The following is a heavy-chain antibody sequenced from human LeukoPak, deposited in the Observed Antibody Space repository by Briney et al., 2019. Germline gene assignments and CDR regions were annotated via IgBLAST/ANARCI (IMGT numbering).Heavy chain of an antibody. Sequence: ASVKVSCKASGGTFSSYAISWVRQAPGQGLEWMGRIIPILGIANYAQKFQGRVTITADKSTSTAYMELSSLRSEDTAVYYCARDPTPKLPFDYWGQGTLVTVSS. J-gene: IGHJ4*02. CDR3: ARDPTPKLPFDY. V-gene: IGHV1-69*04. CDR1: GGTFSSYA. CDR2: IIPILGIA. D-gene: IGHD1-7*01.